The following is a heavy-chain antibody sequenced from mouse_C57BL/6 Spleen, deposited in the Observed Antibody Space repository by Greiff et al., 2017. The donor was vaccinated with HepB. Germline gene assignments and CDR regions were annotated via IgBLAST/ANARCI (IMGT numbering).Heavy chain of an antibody. V-gene: IGHV1-43*01. CDR1: GYSFTGYY. J-gene: IGHJ4*01. Sequence: VQLKESGPELVKPGASVKISCKASGYSFTGYYMHWVKQSSEKSLEWIGEINPSTGGTSYNQKFKGKATLTVDKSSSTAYMQLKSLTSEDSAVYYCARWLLRNYAMDYWGQGTSVTVSS. D-gene: IGHD2-3*01. CDR3: ARWLLRNYAMDY. CDR2: INPSTGGT.